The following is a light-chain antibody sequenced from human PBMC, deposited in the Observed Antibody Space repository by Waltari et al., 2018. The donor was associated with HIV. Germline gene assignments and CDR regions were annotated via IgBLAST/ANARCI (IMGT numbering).Light chain of an antibody. J-gene: IGLJ2*01. Sequence: QAALTQPRSVSGSPGQSVTISCTGTSSDIATYNYVSWYQQHPGTAPKLMIFEVTKRPSGVSDRFSGSKSGNTASLTISGLQAEDEADYYCCSYVGRYNFLFGKGTRLTVL. CDR2: EVT. CDR3: CSYVGRYNFL. CDR1: SSDIATYNY. V-gene: IGLV2-11*01.